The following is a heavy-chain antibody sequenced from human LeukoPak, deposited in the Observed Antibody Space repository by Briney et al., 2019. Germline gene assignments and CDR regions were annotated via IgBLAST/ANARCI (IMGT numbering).Heavy chain of an antibody. CDR3: ARSQLVEDNWFDP. V-gene: IGHV1-69*10. Sequence: SVTLSCKASGGTFSSYAISWVRQAPGQGLEWMGWIIPILGIANYAQKFQGRVTITADKSTSTAYMELSSLRAEDTAVYYCARSQLVEDNWFDPWGQGTLVTVSS. CDR1: GGTFSSYA. D-gene: IGHD6-6*01. J-gene: IGHJ5*02. CDR2: IIPILGIA.